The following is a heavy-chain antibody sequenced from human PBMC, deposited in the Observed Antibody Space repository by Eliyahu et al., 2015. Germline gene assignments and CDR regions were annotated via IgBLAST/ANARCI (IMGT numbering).Heavy chain of an antibody. J-gene: IGHJ3*02. Sequence: EVQLVESGGGLLQPRRSLRLSCTASGFMFGDXAMTWVRQAPGKGLEWVGLIRTKAYGAKTSYAASVEGRFTISRDDSESIAYLQMNGLETEDTAVYYCTRDRRGDNREDAFDIWGQGTLVTVSS. CDR2: IRTKAYGAKT. V-gene: IGHV3-49*04. CDR1: GFMFGDXA. CDR3: TRDRRGDNREDAFDI. D-gene: IGHD1-14*01.